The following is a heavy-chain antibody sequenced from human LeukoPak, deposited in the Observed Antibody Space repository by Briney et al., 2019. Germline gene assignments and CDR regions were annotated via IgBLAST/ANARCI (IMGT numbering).Heavy chain of an antibody. CDR2: IISSGSTI. CDR1: GFTFSSYG. V-gene: IGHV3-48*04. D-gene: IGHD5-24*01. J-gene: IGHJ2*01. Sequence: GGSLRLSCAASGFTFSSYGMHWVRQAPGKGLEWVSYIISSGSTIYYADSVKGRFTISRDNAKNSLYLQMNSLRAEDTAVYYCAREERDGYNYYWYFDLWGRGTLVTVSS. CDR3: AREERDGYNYYWYFDL.